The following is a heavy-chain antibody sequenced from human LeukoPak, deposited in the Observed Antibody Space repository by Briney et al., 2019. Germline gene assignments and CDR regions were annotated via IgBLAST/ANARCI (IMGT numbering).Heavy chain of an antibody. V-gene: IGHV3-48*03. D-gene: IGHD2-15*01. CDR1: GFTFSSYE. CDR3: ARVGVVVAATGNLWFDP. J-gene: IGHJ5*02. CDR2: ISSSGTTI. Sequence: GGSLRPSCAASGFTFSSYEMNWVRQAPGKGLEWVSYISSSGTTIYYADSVKGRFTISRDNAENSLYLQMNSLRAEDTAVYYCARVGVVVAATGNLWFDPWGQGTLVTVSS.